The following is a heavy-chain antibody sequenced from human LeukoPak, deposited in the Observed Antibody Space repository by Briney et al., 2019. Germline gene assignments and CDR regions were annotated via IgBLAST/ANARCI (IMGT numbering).Heavy chain of an antibody. CDR2: INPSGGST. V-gene: IGHV1-46*01. CDR1: GYTFTRYY. D-gene: IGHD5-24*01. CDR3: ARGRDGYNYAGYYFHY. Sequence: ASVKVSCKASGYTFTRYYIHWVRQAPGQGLEWMGIINPSGGSTTYAQKFQVRVTMTRDMSTSTVYMEVSSLRSEDTAVYYCARGRDGYNYAGYYFHYWGQGTLVTVSS. J-gene: IGHJ4*02.